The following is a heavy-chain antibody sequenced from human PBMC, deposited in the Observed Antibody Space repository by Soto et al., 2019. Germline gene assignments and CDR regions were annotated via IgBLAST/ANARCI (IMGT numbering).Heavy chain of an antibody. CDR3: AKEEDGSGSDPFFDH. V-gene: IGHV3-23*01. CDR1: GFTFSSYA. J-gene: IGHJ4*02. Sequence: EVQLLESGGDLVQPGGSLRLSCTASGFTFSSYAMNWVRQAPGKGLEWVASISGTAGGKYYADSVKGRFTISRDNYEYMVYLQMNSLRADDTAVYYCAKEEDGSGSDPFFDHWGRGALVSVSS. D-gene: IGHD5-12*01. CDR2: ISGTAGGK.